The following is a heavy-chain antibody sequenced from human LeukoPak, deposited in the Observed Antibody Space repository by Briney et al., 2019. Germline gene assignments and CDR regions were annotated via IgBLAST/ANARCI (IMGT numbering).Heavy chain of an antibody. CDR3: VLFGDYYHDAFDI. CDR2: INPNSGGT. V-gene: IGHV1-2*04. CDR1: GYTFTGYY. D-gene: IGHD4-17*01. J-gene: IGHJ3*02. Sequence: ASVKVSCKASGYTFTGYYMHWVRQAPGQGLEWMGWINPNSGGTNYAQKFQGWVTMTRDTSISTAYMELSRLRSDDTAVYYRVLFGDYYHDAFDIWGQGTMVTVSS.